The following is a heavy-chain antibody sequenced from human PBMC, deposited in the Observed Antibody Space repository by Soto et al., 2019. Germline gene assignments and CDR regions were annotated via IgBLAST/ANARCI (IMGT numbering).Heavy chain of an antibody. CDR2: IYYNGRT. CDR1: GDSISSGGFY. V-gene: IGHV4-31*03. D-gene: IGHD3-3*01. CDR3: ASDALRFLEWPVLGT. J-gene: IGHJ5*02. Sequence: QVQLQESGPGLVKPSQTLSLTCTVSGDSISSGGFYWSWIRQHPGKGLEWIGYIYYNGRTYYNPSLESRVAISVDTSKNQFSLKLSSMTAADTAIYYCASDALRFLEWPVLGTWGQGTLVTVSS.